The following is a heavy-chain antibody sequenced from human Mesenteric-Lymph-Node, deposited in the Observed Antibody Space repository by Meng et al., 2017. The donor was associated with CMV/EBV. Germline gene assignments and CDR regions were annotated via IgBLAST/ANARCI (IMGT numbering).Heavy chain of an antibody. CDR2: ISSSSSTI. Sequence: GESLKISCTASGFTFSSYAMTWVRQAPGKGLEWVSYISSSSSTIYYADSVKGRITISRDNAKNSLYLQMNSLRAEDTAVYYCARFIDSYCGGDCFSYYYYGMDVWGQGTSVTVSS. V-gene: IGHV3-48*04. J-gene: IGHJ6*02. D-gene: IGHD2-21*01. CDR1: GFTFSSYA. CDR3: ARFIDSYCGGDCFSYYYYGMDV.